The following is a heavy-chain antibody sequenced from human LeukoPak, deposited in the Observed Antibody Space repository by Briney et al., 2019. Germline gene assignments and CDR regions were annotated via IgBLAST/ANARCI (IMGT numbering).Heavy chain of an antibody. D-gene: IGHD2-2*01. V-gene: IGHV4-59*01. J-gene: IGHJ6*02. CDR3: ARELVDVHYYYGMDV. CDR1: GGSISSYY. CDR2: IYYSGST. Sequence: SETLSLTCTVSGGSISSYYWSWIRQPPGKGLEWMGYIYYSGSTNYNPSLKSRVIISVDTSKNQFSLKLSSVTAADTAVYYCARELVDVHYYYGMDVWGQGTTVTVSS.